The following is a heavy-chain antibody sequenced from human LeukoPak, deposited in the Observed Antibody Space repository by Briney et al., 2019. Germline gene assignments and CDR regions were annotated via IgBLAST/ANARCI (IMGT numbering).Heavy chain of an antibody. CDR2: IIPISGTT. Sequence: SVKVSCKTSGGTFTSYAITWVRQAPGQGLEWMGKIIPISGTTNYAQKFQGRVTFTADESTSTAYMELSSLRSEDTAVYYCARAFCGGDCYSRWHYFNYWGQGTLVTVSS. J-gene: IGHJ4*02. V-gene: IGHV1-69*13. D-gene: IGHD2-21*01. CDR1: GGTFTSYA. CDR3: ARAFCGGDCYSRWHYFNY.